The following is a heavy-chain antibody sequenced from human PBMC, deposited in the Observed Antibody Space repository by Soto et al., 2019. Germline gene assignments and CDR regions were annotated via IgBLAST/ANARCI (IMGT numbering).Heavy chain of an antibody. D-gene: IGHD3-22*01. CDR3: ARDQDSSGYCDY. Sequence: SETLSLTCAVYGGSFSGYYWSWIRQPPGKGLEWIGEINHSGSTYYNPSLKSRVTISVDTSKNQFSLKLSSVTAADTAVYYCARDQDSSGYCDYWGQGTLVTVSS. CDR2: INHSGST. J-gene: IGHJ4*02. V-gene: IGHV4-34*09. CDR1: GGSFSGYY.